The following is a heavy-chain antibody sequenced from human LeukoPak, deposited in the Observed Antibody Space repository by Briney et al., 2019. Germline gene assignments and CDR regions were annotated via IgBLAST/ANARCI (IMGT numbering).Heavy chain of an antibody. D-gene: IGHD6-13*01. CDR3: ARVDSIAAAGTFDY. J-gene: IGHJ4*02. CDR1: GGSISISSYY. V-gene: IGHV4-39*07. Sequence: SETLSLTCTVSGGSISISSYYWGWVRQPPGKGLEWIESIYYSGSTYYNPSLKSRVTISVDTSKNQFSLKLSSVTAADTAVYYCARVDSIAAAGTFDYWGQGTLVTVSS. CDR2: IYYSGST.